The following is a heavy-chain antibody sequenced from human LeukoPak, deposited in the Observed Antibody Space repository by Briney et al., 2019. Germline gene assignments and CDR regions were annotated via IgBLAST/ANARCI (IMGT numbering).Heavy chain of an antibody. Sequence: GGSLRLSCAASGFTFSGSALHWVRQAPGKGLERVSTISGSGDRTYYADSVKGRFTISRDNSKNTLFLHMNSLRAEDTAVYSCAKGYYGSGSYGWFDYWGQGTLVTVSS. CDR2: ISGSGDRT. V-gene: IGHV3-23*01. D-gene: IGHD3-10*01. CDR3: AKGYYGSGSYGWFDY. J-gene: IGHJ4*02. CDR1: GFTFSGSA.